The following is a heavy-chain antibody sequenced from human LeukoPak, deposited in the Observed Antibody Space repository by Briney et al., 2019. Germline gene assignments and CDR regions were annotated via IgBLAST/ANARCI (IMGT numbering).Heavy chain of an antibody. Sequence: GGSLRLSCAASGLTFSMPPMDWVRQAPGKGLEWVAFIQNDGNSKNYADSVRGRFTISRDTSMNTLYLQMNSLRAEDTAVYYCARTYSSSWYAGYYFDYWGQGTLVTVSS. V-gene: IGHV3-33*05. D-gene: IGHD6-13*01. CDR2: IQNDGNSK. J-gene: IGHJ4*02. CDR1: GLTFSMPP. CDR3: ARTYSSSWYAGYYFDY.